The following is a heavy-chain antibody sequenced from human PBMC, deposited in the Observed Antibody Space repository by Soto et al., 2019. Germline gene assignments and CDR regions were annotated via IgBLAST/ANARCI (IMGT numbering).Heavy chain of an antibody. CDR2: ISWNSGSI. D-gene: IGHD6-13*01. CDR3: AKNSQAGTFYYYYMDV. Sequence: HPVGSLRLSCAASGFTFDDYAMHWVRQAPGKGLEWVSGISWNSGSIGYADSVKGRFTISRDNAKNSLYLQMNSLRAEDTALYYCAKNSQAGTFYYYYMDVWGKGTTVTVSS. V-gene: IGHV3-9*01. CDR1: GFTFDDYA. J-gene: IGHJ6*03.